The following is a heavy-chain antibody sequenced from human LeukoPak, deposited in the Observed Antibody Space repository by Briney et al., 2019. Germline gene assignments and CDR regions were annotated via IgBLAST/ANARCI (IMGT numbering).Heavy chain of an antibody. J-gene: IGHJ4*02. CDR1: GFTFSSYA. CDR2: ISGSGGSA. CDR3: AKDLWITEVGVSDY. V-gene: IGHV3-23*01. Sequence: GGSLRLSCAASGFTFSSYAMSWVRQAPGKGLEWVSAISGSGGSAYYADSVKGRFTISRDNSKNTLYLQMNSLRAEDTAVYYCAKDLWITEVGVSDYWGQGTLVTVSS. D-gene: IGHD3-10*02.